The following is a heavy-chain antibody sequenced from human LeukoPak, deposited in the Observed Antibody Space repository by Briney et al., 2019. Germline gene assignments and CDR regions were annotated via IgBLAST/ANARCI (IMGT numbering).Heavy chain of an antibody. CDR3: AKDYRTFGLLDS. Sequence: GGSLRLSCGASGFSFNTYGIHWVRQAPGKGLEWVSYISNGASTIYYVDSVKGRFTISRDNAKNSLYLQMNSLRAEDTGVYYCAKDYRTFGLLDSWGQGALVTVSS. D-gene: IGHD3-10*01. CDR2: ISNGASTI. V-gene: IGHV3-48*03. CDR1: GFSFNTYG. J-gene: IGHJ4*02.